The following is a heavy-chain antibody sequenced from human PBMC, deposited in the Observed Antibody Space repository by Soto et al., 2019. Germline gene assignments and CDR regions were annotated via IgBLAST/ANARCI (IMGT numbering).Heavy chain of an antibody. CDR2: ISYDGSNK. Sequence: GGSLRLSCAASGFTFRSYGIHWVRQAPGKGLEWVAVISYDGSNKYYADSVKGRFTISRDNSKNTLYLQMNSLRAEDTAVYYCAKPYIAAVYFDYWGQGTLVTVSS. J-gene: IGHJ4*02. CDR3: AKPYIAAVYFDY. V-gene: IGHV3-30*18. D-gene: IGHD6-13*01. CDR1: GFTFRSYG.